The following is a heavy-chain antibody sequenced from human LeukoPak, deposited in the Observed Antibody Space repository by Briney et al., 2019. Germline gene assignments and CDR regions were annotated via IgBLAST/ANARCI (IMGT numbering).Heavy chain of an antibody. CDR2: IYYSGST. CDR1: GGSISSGDYY. CDR3: ARAVMVGRSNWNYKEGFDP. D-gene: IGHD1-7*01. Sequence: SETLSLTCTVSGGSISSGDYYWSWIRQPPGKGLEWIGYIYYSGSTYYNPSLKSRVTISVDTSKNQFSLKLSSVTAADTAVYYCARAVMVGRSNWNYKEGFDPWGQGTLVTVTS. V-gene: IGHV4-30-4*08. J-gene: IGHJ5*02.